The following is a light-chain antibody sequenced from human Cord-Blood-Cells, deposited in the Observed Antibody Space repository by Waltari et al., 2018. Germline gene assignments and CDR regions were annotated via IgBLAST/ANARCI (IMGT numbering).Light chain of an antibody. Sequence: EMVLTQSPGTLSLSPGERATLSCRASQSVSSRYVAWYQQKPGHAPRLLICSASSRATGIPDRFSGSGSGTDFTLTISRLEPEDFAVYYCQQYGSSRTFGQGTKVEIK. V-gene: IGKV3-20*01. CDR1: QSVSSRY. J-gene: IGKJ1*01. CDR2: SAS. CDR3: QQYGSSRT.